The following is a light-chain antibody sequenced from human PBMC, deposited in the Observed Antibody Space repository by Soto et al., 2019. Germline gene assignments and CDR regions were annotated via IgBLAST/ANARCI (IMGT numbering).Light chain of an antibody. CDR2: RAS. CDR1: QSLSSSD. V-gene: IGKV3-20*01. J-gene: IGKJ2*01. CDR3: QKYGRSPPLT. Sequence: VMPQTPGTLSLSPGERATPSCRASQSLSSSDIAWYQQNPGRAPRLLIYRASSRATGIPDSFSGSGSGTDFTLTISRLEPEDFAVYFCQKYGRSPPLTFGQGTKVDIK.